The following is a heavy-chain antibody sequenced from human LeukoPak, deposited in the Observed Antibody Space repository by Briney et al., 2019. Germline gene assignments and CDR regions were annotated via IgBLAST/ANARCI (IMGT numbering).Heavy chain of an antibody. CDR3: AKSVVVITFRFDD. CDR2: INGGGSNT. CDR1: GFPFNTYV. Sequence: GGSLRLSCAASGFPFNTYVMSWVRQAPGKGLEWASAINGGGSNTYYADSVKGRFTISRDNSKNMVYLQINNLRADDTAAYYCAKSVVVITFRFDDWGQGALVTVSS. D-gene: IGHD2-15*01. V-gene: IGHV3-23*01. J-gene: IGHJ4*02.